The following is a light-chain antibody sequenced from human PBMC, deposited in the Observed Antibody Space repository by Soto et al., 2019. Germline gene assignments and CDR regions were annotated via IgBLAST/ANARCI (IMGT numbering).Light chain of an antibody. CDR1: QSVNSDY. CDR2: GAS. Sequence: EIVLTQYPGTLSLSPGERATLSCRASQSVNSDYLAWYQQKPGQAPRLLLYGASTRATGIPDGFSGSGSGADFTLTISSLETEDFAMYSCQQYGSSPYTFGQGTKLEIK. V-gene: IGKV3-20*01. J-gene: IGKJ2*01. CDR3: QQYGSSPYT.